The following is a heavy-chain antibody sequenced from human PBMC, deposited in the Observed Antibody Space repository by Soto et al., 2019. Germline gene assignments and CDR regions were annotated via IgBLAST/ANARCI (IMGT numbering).Heavy chain of an antibody. CDR1: GGSISSGDYY. Sequence: SETLSLTCTVSGGSISSGDYYWSWIRQPPGKGLEWIGYIYYSGSTYYNPSLKSRVTISVDTSKNQFSLKLSSVTAADTAVYYCAILPLFDILTGTSFYYWGQGTLVTVSS. V-gene: IGHV4-30-4*01. J-gene: IGHJ4*02. D-gene: IGHD3-9*01. CDR3: AILPLFDILTGTSFYY. CDR2: IYYSGST.